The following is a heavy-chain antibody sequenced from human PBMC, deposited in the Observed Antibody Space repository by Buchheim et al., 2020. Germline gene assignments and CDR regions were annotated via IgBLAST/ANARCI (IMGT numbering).Heavy chain of an antibody. V-gene: IGHV3-23*01. CDR1: GSTFSSYA. CDR2: ISGSGGST. CDR3: SQDRYVLRCLVWCASCEY. J-gene: IGHJ4*02. Sequence: EVQLLESGGGLVQPGGSLRLSCAASGSTFSSYAMSWVRQAPGKGLEWVSAISGSGGSTYYADSVKGRFTISRDNSKNTLYLPMHSLTDHETAVDYCSQDRYVLRCLVWCASCEYWGQGT. D-gene: IGHD3-3*01.